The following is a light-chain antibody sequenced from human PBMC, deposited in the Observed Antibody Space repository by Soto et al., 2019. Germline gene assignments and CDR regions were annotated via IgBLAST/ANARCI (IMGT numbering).Light chain of an antibody. V-gene: IGKV1-5*01. J-gene: IGKJ2*01. CDR1: HSISSL. CDR3: QEYNTFSFT. CDR2: DIS. Sequence: DIQMTQSPSTLSASVGDRVTITCRASHSISSLLAWYQQKPGKAPKVIIYDISNLESGVPSRFSGSGSGTEFTLTISSLQPEDFATYSGQEYNTFSFTFGQGTRLEI.